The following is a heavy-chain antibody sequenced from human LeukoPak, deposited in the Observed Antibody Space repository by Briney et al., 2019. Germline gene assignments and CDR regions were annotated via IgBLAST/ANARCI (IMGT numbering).Heavy chain of an antibody. J-gene: IGHJ4*02. Sequence: PSETLSLTCAVYGGSFSGYYWSWIRQPPGKGLEWIGEINHSGSTNYNPSLKSRVTTSVDTSKNQFSLKLSSVTAADTAVYYCARGVAISTADYWGQGTLVTVSS. CDR1: GGSFSGYY. CDR3: ARGVAISTADY. V-gene: IGHV4-34*01. D-gene: IGHD1-26*01. CDR2: INHSGST.